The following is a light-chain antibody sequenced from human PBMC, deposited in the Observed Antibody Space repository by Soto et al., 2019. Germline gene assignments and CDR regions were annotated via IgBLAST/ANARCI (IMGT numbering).Light chain of an antibody. CDR2: RNN. J-gene: IGLJ1*01. CDR1: SSNIGSNY. V-gene: IGLV1-47*01. CDR3: AAWDDSLSGYV. Sequence: QSVLTQPPSASGTPGQRVTISCSGSSSNIGSNYVYWYQQLPGTAPKLLIPRNNQRPSGVPDRFSGSKSGTSASLAISGLRCEDEADYYCAAWDDSLSGYVVGTGTKVTVL.